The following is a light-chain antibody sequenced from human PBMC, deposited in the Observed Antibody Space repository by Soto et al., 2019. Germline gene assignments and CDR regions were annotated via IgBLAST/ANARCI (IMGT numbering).Light chain of an antibody. Sequence: DIVMTQSPDALAVSPGERATINCKSSQGVVHSSNNKDFLAWFQQKPGQPPKLLIYWASTRESGVPDRFSGSGSGTDFTLTISSLQAEDVAIYYCQQYYSLPFTFGPGTKVDLK. J-gene: IGKJ3*01. CDR2: WAS. CDR1: QGVVHSSNNKDF. V-gene: IGKV4-1*01. CDR3: QQYYSLPFT.